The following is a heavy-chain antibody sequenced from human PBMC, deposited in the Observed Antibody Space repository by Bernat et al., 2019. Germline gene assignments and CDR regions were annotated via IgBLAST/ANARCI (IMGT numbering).Heavy chain of an antibody. CDR2: IYYSGST. Sequence: QVQLQESGPGLVKPSETLSLSCTVSGGSIRSYYWSWIRQPPGRGLEWIGFIYYSGSTNYNPSPKSRVTISVDTSKNQFSLKLSSVTAADTAVYYCARGGAYGSLYYYYMDVWGKGTTVTVSS. CDR3: ARGGAYGSLYYYYMDV. V-gene: IGHV4-59*01. CDR1: GGSIRSYY. D-gene: IGHD3-10*01. J-gene: IGHJ6*03.